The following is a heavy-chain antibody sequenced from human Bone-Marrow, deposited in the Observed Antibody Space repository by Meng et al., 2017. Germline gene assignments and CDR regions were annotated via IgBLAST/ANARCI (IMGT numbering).Heavy chain of an antibody. CDR2: IYFSGMT. J-gene: IGHJ6*02. CDR1: GGPITSYF. V-gene: IGHV4-59*01. Sequence: GSLRLSCTVSGGPITSYFWSWIRQPPGKGLEFIGYIYFSGMTNYNPSLKSRVTMSVDIPKNQVSLTLRSVSAADTALYYCARARTTGYPYFYSDAVDVWGLGTTVTVSS. CDR3: ARARTTGYPYFYSDAVDV. D-gene: IGHD1-1*01.